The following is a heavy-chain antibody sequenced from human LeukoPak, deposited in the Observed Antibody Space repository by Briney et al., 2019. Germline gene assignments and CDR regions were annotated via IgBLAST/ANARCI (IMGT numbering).Heavy chain of an antibody. Sequence: SEALSLTCTVSGGSISSGGYYWSWIRQHPGKGLEWIGYIYYSGSTYYNPSLKSRVTISVDTSKNQFSLKLSSVTAADTAVYYCARGGDGYNSESWFDPWGQGTLVTVSS. CDR1: GGSISSGGYY. J-gene: IGHJ5*02. V-gene: IGHV4-31*03. CDR3: ARGGDGYNSESWFDP. CDR2: IYYSGST. D-gene: IGHD5-24*01.